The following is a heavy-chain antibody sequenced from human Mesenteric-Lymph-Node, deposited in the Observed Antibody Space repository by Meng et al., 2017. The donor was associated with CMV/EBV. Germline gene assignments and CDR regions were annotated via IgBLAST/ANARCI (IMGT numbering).Heavy chain of an antibody. CDR3: AREVMGNWGMDY. CDR1: GYTFTGHY. D-gene: IGHD2-8*01. Sequence: ASVKVSCKTSGYTFTGHYMHWVRQAPGRGLEWMGWINPDSGATNYAQKFQGRVTMTRDTSIRTAYMELSRLTSDDTAVYYCAREVMGNWGMDYWGQGTLVTVSS. J-gene: IGHJ4*02. CDR2: INPDSGAT. V-gene: IGHV1-2*02.